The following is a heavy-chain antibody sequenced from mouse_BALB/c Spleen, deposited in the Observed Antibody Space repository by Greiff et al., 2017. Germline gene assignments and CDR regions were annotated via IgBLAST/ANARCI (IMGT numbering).Heavy chain of an antibody. Sequence: QVQLQQSGPGLVQPSQSLSITCTVSGFSLTSYGVHWVRQSPGKGLEWLGVIWSGGSTDYNAAFISRLSISKDNSKSQVFFKMNSLQANDTAIYYCARYYGKYYYAMDYWGQGTSVTVSS. D-gene: IGHD2-1*01. V-gene: IGHV2-2*02. J-gene: IGHJ4*01. CDR2: IWSGGST. CDR1: GFSLTSYG. CDR3: ARYYGKYYYAMDY.